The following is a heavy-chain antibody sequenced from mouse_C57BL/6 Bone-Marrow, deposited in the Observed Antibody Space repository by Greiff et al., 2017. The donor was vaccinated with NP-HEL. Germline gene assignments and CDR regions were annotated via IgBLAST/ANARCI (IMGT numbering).Heavy chain of an antibody. D-gene: IGHD1-1*01. V-gene: IGHV5-12*01. J-gene: IGHJ1*03. CDR3: ARDYGSSWDWYFDV. CDR1: GFTFSDYY. Sequence: EVKLVESGGGLVQPGGSLKLSCAASGFTFSDYYMYWVRQTPEKRLEWVAYISNGGGSTYYPDTVKGRFSISRDNAKNTLYLQMSRLKSEDTAMYYCARDYGSSWDWYFDVWGTGTTVTVSS. CDR2: ISNGGGST.